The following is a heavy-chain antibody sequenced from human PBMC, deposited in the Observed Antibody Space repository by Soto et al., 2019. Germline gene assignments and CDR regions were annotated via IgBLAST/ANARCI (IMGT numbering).Heavy chain of an antibody. CDR1: GYTFTSYY. D-gene: IGHD6-13*01. CDR3: ARGEAGDGRYGY. CDR2: INPSGGST. J-gene: IGHJ4*02. V-gene: IGHV1-46*01. Sequence: ASVRVSCKASGYTFTSYYMHWVRQATGQGLEWMGIINPSGGSTSYAQKFQGRVTMTRDTSTSTVYMEQSSLRSDDTAVYYCARGEAGDGRYGYWGQGTRVTVSS.